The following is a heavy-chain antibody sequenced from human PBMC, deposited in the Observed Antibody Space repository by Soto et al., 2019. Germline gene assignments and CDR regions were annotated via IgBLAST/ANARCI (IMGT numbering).Heavy chain of an antibody. J-gene: IGHJ6*02. CDR2: INHSGST. D-gene: IGHD2-15*01. Sequence: QVQLQQWGAGLLKPSETLSLTCAVYGGSFSGYYWSWIRQPPGKGLEWIGEINHSGSTNYNPSLKSRVTISVDTSKYQFSLKLSSVTAADTAVYYCARGESRYCSGGSCYTRHYYYYGMDVWGQGTTVTVSS. CDR1: GGSFSGYY. CDR3: ARGESRYCSGGSCYTRHYYYYGMDV. V-gene: IGHV4-34*01.